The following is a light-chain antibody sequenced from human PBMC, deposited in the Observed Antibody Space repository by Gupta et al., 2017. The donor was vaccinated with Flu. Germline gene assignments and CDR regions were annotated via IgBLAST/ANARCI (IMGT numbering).Light chain of an antibody. V-gene: IGKV1-5*03. CDR1: QSISSW. CDR2: KAS. Sequence: QLTPSPSTLSASVGDRVTITCRASQSISSWLAWYQQQPGKAPKLLIYKASSLESGVPSRFIGSRSGTEYTLIISSLQPDDFSTYYGQQYNSYSPWTFGQGTKVEI. J-gene: IGKJ1*01. CDR3: QQYNSYSPWT.